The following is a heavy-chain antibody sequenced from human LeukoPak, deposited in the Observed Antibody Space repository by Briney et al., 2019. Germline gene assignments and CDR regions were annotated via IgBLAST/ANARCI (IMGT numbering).Heavy chain of an antibody. V-gene: IGHV4-30-4*08. CDR3: ARAGTMVRGVIED. Sequence: PSETLSLTCTVSGGSISSGDYYWSWIRQPPGKGLEWIGYIYYSGSTYYNPSLKSRVTISVDTSKNQFSLTLSSVTAADTAVYYCARAGTMVRGVIEDWGQGTLVTVSS. J-gene: IGHJ4*02. CDR1: GGSISSGDYY. D-gene: IGHD3-10*01. CDR2: IYYSGST.